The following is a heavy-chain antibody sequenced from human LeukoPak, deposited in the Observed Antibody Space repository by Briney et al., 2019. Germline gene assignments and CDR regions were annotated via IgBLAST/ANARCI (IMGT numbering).Heavy chain of an antibody. Sequence: GGSLRLSCAASGFTFSSYSMNWVRQAPGKGLEWVSSISSDSIYIYYADSVKGRFTSSRDNAKNSLYLQMNRLRAEDTAVYYCARDPYSGSYSPAVYYYYMDVWGKGTTVTVSS. V-gene: IGHV3-21*01. CDR3: ARDPYSGSYSPAVYYYYMDV. D-gene: IGHD1-26*01. CDR2: ISSDSIYI. J-gene: IGHJ6*03. CDR1: GFTFSSYS.